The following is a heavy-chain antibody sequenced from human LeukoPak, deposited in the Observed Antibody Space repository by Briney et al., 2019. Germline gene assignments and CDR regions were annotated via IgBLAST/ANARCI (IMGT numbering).Heavy chain of an antibody. CDR3: ARAFCGHDACYYFDY. CDR1: GYTFTGYY. J-gene: IGHJ4*02. V-gene: IGHV1-2*02. CDR2: INPNSGGT. D-gene: IGHD5-12*01. Sequence: ASVKVSCKASGYTFTGYYMHWVRQAPGQGLEWMGWINPNSGGTNYAQKLQGRVTMTTDTSTSTAYMELSSLRSEDTAVYYCARAFCGHDACYYFDYWGQGTLVTVSS.